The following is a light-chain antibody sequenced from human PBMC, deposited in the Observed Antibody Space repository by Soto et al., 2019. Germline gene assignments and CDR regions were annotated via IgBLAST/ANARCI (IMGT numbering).Light chain of an antibody. J-gene: IGKJ1*01. V-gene: IGKV1-5*01. CDR1: QTINKW. CDR3: QQYSDYSS. Sequence: DIQMTQSPSTLSASVGDRVTIACRASQTINKWLAWYQQKPGKAPQLLISDASSLQNGVPSRFSGSGSGTEFTLTISSLRTEDFATYYCQQYSDYSSFGPGTKVDIX. CDR2: DAS.